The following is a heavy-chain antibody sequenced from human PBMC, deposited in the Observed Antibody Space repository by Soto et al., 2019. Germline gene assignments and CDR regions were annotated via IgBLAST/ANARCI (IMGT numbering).Heavy chain of an antibody. CDR2: IRGNGDPP. J-gene: IGHJ4*02. V-gene: IGHV3-64D*06. D-gene: IGHD5-12*01. CDR3: VKSRGGNNFEFFD. Sequence: XGSLILSCSAAGFTFSSYAMHWVRQAPGKGLEYVSGIRGNGDPPFYADSVKGRFTISRDNSKNTLYLQMSSLSADDTAVYYCVKSRGGNNFEFFDWGQGALVTV. CDR1: GFTFSSYA.